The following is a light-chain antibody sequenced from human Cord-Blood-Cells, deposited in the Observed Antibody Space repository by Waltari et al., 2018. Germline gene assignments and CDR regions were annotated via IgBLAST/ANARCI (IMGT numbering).Light chain of an antibody. CDR1: SSDVGGYNH. Sequence: QSALTHPASVSGSPGQSLPLPCPGPSSDVGGYNHVSWYQQHPGKAPKRMIYDVSNRPSGVSNRFSGSKSGNTASLTISGLQAEDEADYYCSSYTSSSTWVFGGGTKLTVL. J-gene: IGLJ3*02. CDR2: DVS. V-gene: IGLV2-14*03. CDR3: SSYTSSSTWV.